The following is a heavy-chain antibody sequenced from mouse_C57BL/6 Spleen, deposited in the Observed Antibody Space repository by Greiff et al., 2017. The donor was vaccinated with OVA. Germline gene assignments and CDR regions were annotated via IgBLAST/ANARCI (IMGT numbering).Heavy chain of an antibody. Sequence: QVQLQQSGPGLVQPSQSLSITCTVSGFSLTSYGVHWVRQSPGKGLEWLGVIWRGGSTDYNAAFMSRLSITKDNSKSQVFFKMNSLQADDTAVYYCAKNDDYGSSSWFAYWGQGTLVTVSA. CDR3: AKNDDYGSSSWFAY. CDR1: GFSLTSYG. D-gene: IGHD1-1*01. V-gene: IGHV2-5*01. J-gene: IGHJ3*01. CDR2: IWRGGST.